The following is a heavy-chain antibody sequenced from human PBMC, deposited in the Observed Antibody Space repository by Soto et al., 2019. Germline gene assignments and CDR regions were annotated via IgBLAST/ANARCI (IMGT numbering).Heavy chain of an antibody. V-gene: IGHV4-30-2*01. CDR1: DGSISSGGYS. CDR2: IYHSGST. D-gene: IGHD3-22*01. CDR3: ARDHYYDSSGYGPSGVFDI. Sequence: SETASLTCAVPDGSISSGGYSWSWIRQPPGKGLEWIGYIYHSGSTYYNPSLKSRVTISVDTSKNQFSLKLSSVTAADTAVYYCARDHYYDSSGYGPSGVFDIWGQGTMVT. J-gene: IGHJ3*02.